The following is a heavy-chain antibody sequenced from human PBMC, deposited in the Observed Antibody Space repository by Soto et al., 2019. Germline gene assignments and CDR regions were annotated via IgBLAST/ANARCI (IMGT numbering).Heavy chain of an antibody. CDR3: ARESSSWYLTNYYYGMDV. J-gene: IGHJ6*02. V-gene: IGHV3-33*01. D-gene: IGHD6-13*01. CDR2: IWYDGSNK. Sequence: PGGSLRLSCAASGFTFSSYGMHWVRQAPGKGLEWVAVIWYDGSNKYYADSVKGRFTISRDNSKNTLYLQMNSLRAEDTAVYYCARESSSWYLTNYYYGMDVWGQGTTVTVSS. CDR1: GFTFSSYG.